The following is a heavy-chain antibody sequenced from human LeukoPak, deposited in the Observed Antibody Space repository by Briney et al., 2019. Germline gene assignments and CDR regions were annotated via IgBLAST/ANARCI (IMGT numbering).Heavy chain of an antibody. CDR3: AKDRNDFWSGSGYFDY. J-gene: IGHJ4*02. Sequence: GGSLRLSCAASGFTFSSYAMSWVRQAPGKGLEWVSAISGSGGSTYYADSVKGRFTISRDNSKNTLYLQMNSLRAEDTAVYYCAKDRNDFWSGSGYFDYWGQGTPVTVSS. D-gene: IGHD3-3*01. V-gene: IGHV3-23*01. CDR1: GFTFSSYA. CDR2: ISGSGGST.